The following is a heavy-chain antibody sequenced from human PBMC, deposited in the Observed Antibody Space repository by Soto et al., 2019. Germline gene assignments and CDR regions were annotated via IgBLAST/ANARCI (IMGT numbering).Heavy chain of an antibody. D-gene: IGHD6-19*01. CDR3: ARYSSGWYVEVDY. CDR2: IKQDGSEK. J-gene: IGHJ4*02. V-gene: IGHV3-7*05. CDR1: GFTFSSYW. Sequence: LRLSCAASGFTFSSYWMSWVRQAPGKGLEWVANIKQDGSEKYYVDSLKGRFTISRDNAKNSLYLQINSLRAEDTAVYYCARYSSGWYVEVDYWGQGTLVTVSS.